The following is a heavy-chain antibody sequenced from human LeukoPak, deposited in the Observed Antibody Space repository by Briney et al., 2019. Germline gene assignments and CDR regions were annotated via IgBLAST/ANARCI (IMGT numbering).Heavy chain of an antibody. D-gene: IGHD7-27*01. V-gene: IGHV3-48*03. Sequence: PGGCLRLSCAASGFTFSSDEMNWVRQAPVKGLEWVSYISSSGSTIYYADSVKGRFTISRDNAKNSLYLQMNSLRAEDTAVYYCARVGWGLFDYWGQGTLVTVSS. CDR2: ISSSGSTI. J-gene: IGHJ4*02. CDR3: ARVGWGLFDY. CDR1: GFTFSSDE.